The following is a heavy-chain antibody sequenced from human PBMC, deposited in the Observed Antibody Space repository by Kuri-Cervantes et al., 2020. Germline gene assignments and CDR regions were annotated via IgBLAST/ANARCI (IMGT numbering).Heavy chain of an antibody. Sequence: EALKISCAVSGFTISSNYLGWVRQAAGKGLEWIGSIYYSGSTYYNPSLKSRVTISVDTSKNQFSLKLSSVTAADTAVYYCARGGYYYDSSGLDYWGQGTLVTVSS. D-gene: IGHD3-22*01. CDR3: ARGGYYYDSSGLDY. V-gene: IGHV4-39*01. CDR1: GFTISSNY. J-gene: IGHJ4*02. CDR2: IYYSGST.